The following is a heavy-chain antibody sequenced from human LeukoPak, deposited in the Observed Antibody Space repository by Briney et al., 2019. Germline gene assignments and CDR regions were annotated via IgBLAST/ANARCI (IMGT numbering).Heavy chain of an antibody. D-gene: IGHD5-18*01. CDR3: TRDAVSSYEYFDR. CDR1: GYTLASYY. CDR2: INHKSGGT. J-gene: IGHJ4*02. Sequence: ASVKVSCRASGYTLASYYIHWVRQAPGQGLEWMGLINHKSGGTNFARKFQGRVTMTSDTSISTAHLELNSLKPEDTAVYYCTRDAVSSYEYFDRWGQGTLVAVSS. V-gene: IGHV1-2*02.